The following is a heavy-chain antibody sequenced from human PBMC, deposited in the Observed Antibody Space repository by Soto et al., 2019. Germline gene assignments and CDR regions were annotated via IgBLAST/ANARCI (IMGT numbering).Heavy chain of an antibody. CDR2: IYYSGST. Sequence: SETLSLTCTVSGGSISSYYWSWIRQPPGKGLEWIGYIYYSGSTNYNPSLKSRVTISVDTSKNQFSLKLSSVTAADTAVYYCARLSMVRGVRYYYYYMDVWGKGTTVTVSS. D-gene: IGHD3-10*01. V-gene: IGHV4-59*08. CDR1: GGSISSYY. CDR3: ARLSMVRGVRYYYYYMDV. J-gene: IGHJ6*03.